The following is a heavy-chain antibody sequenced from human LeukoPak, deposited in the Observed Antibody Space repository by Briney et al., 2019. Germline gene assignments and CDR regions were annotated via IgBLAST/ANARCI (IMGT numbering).Heavy chain of an antibody. CDR1: GYTFTSYD. CDR2: MNPNSGNT. V-gene: IGHV1-8*01. D-gene: IGHD4-23*01. CDR3: ARALRRWGYYFDY. Sequence: GASVKVSCKASGYTFTSYDINWVRQATGQGLEWMGWMNPNSGNTGYAQKFQGRVTMTRNTSISTAYMELSSLRSEDTAVYYCARALRRWGYYFDYWGQGTLVTVSS. J-gene: IGHJ4*02.